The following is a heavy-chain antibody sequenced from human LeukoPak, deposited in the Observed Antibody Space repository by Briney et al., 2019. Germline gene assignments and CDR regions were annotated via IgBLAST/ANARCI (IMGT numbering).Heavy chain of an antibody. D-gene: IGHD5-24*01. CDR1: GFTFSSYA. J-gene: IGHJ4*02. CDR2: ISYDGSNE. Sequence: PGGSLRLSCAASGFTFSSYAMHWVRQAPGKGLEGVAVISYDGSNEYYADSVKGRFTISRDNSKNTPYLQMNSLRAEDTAVYYYAKGRWLPLPDLGGQGTLVTVSS. V-gene: IGHV3-30*18. CDR3: AKGRWLPLPDL.